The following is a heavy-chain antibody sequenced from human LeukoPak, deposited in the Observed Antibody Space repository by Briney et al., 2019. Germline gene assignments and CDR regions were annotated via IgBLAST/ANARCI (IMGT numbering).Heavy chain of an antibody. Sequence: SETLSLTCTVSGYSISSGYYWGWIRQPPGKGLEWIGSIYHSGSTYYNPSLKSRVTISVDTSKNQFSLKLSSVTAADTAVYYCAREKWENYYYYYMDVWGKGTTVTVSS. CDR1: GYSISSGYY. CDR2: IYHSGST. CDR3: AREKWENYYYYYMDV. D-gene: IGHD1-26*01. J-gene: IGHJ6*03. V-gene: IGHV4-38-2*02.